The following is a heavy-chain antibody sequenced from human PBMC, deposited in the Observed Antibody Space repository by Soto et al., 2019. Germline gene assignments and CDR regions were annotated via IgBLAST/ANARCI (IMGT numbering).Heavy chain of an antibody. Sequence: EVQLLESGGGLVQPGGSLRLSCAASGFTFSSYAMSWVRQAPGKGLEWVSAISGSGGSTYYADSVKGRFTISRDNSKNTLYLQMNSLRAEDTAVYYCAKDLYRSRDGYNFFGYWGQGTLVTVSS. CDR1: GFTFSSYA. CDR3: AKDLYRSRDGYNFFGY. V-gene: IGHV3-23*01. CDR2: ISGSGGST. J-gene: IGHJ4*02. D-gene: IGHD5-12*01.